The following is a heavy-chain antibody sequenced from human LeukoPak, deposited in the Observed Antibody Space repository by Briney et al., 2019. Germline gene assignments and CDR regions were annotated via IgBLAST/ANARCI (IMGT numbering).Heavy chain of an antibody. V-gene: IGHV4-34*01. CDR3: AGEGATSFDY. D-gene: IGHD1-26*01. CDR1: GGSFSGYY. Sequence: PSETLSLTCAVYGGSFSGYYWSWIRQPPGKGLEWIGEINHSGSTNYNPSLKSRVTISVDTSKNQFSLKLSSVTAADTAVYYCAGEGATSFDYWGQGTLVTVSS. J-gene: IGHJ4*02. CDR2: INHSGST.